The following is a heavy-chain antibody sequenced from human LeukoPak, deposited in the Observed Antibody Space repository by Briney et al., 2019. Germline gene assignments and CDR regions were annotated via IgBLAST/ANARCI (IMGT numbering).Heavy chain of an antibody. J-gene: IGHJ4*02. CDR3: TTNLLRFLEWSGKYFDF. D-gene: IGHD3-3*01. CDR2: IKSKTNDGTT. CDR1: GFTFNNAW. V-gene: IGHV3-15*01. Sequence: GGSLRLSCAASGFTFNNAWMSWVRQAPGKGLEWVGRIKSKTNDGTTDYAAPVKGRFTISRGDSKNTLYLQMDSLKTEDTAVYFCTTNLLRFLEWSGKYFDFWGQGTLVTVSS.